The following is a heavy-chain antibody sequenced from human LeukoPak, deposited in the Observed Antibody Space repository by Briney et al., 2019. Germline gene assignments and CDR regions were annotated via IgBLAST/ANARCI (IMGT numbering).Heavy chain of an antibody. CDR1: GFTFSSYG. J-gene: IGHJ6*02. Sequence: PGGSLRLSCAASGFTFSSYGMHWVRQAPGKGLEWVAVISYDGSNKYYADSVKGRFTISRDNSKNTLYLQMNSLRAEDTAVYYCAKGGNFYYYYGMDVWGQGTTVTVSS. V-gene: IGHV3-30*18. D-gene: IGHD4-23*01. CDR2: ISYDGSNK. CDR3: AKGGNFYYYYGMDV.